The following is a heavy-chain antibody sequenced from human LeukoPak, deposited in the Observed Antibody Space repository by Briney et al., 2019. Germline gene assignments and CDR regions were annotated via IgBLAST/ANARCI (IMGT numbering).Heavy chain of an antibody. D-gene: IGHD2-21*01. J-gene: IGHJ4*02. CDR1: GFTFTSYV. CDR3: ARGIVAGTGNFYFDY. V-gene: IGHV3-23*01. CDR2: IWGSGGNT. Sequence: GGSLRLSCAASGFTFTSYVLRWVRQAPGKGLEWVSSIWGSGGNTHYADFVKGRFIISRDIPKNMLYLQMNSLRVEDTAVYYCARGIVAGTGNFYFDYWGQGTLVIVSS.